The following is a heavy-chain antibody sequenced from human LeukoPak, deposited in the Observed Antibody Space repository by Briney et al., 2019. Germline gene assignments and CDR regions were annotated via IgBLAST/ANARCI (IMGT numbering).Heavy chain of an antibody. CDR1: GFTLRSNW. CDR3: ARWGQTSGYYYVDN. J-gene: IGHJ4*02. CDR2: INQDGSVK. V-gene: IGHV3-7*01. D-gene: IGHD5-12*01. Sequence: GGPLSLSCGASGFTLRSNWMTWVRQAPGRGLKWVASINQDGSVKYYVDSVKGRFTISRDNARNSLALQMDSLGVEDTAGYFCARWGQTSGYYYVDNWGQGTLVTVSS.